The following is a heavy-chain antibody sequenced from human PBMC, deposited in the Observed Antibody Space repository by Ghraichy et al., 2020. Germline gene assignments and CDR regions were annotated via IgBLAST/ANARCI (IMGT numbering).Heavy chain of an antibody. D-gene: IGHD2-15*01. V-gene: IGHV4-34*01. CDR2: IEDSGST. CDR3: ARRTRTLGYCFTPSCYRGSFDI. CDR1: GGSFSGYY. J-gene: IGHJ3*02. Sequence: SQTLSLTCAVYGGSFSGYYWTWLRQPPGKGLEWIGEIEDSGSTNYNPSLKSRVGISGDTSKKQFSLKLSSVTAADTAVYYCARRTRTLGYCFTPSCYRGSFDIWGQGTMVNFSS.